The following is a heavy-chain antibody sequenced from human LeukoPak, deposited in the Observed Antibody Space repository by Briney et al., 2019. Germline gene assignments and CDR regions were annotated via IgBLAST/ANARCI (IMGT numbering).Heavy chain of an antibody. Sequence: GGFLRLSCEASGFTFDDYGMSWVRQAAGKGLEWVSAITNWNGGSTGYAGSVRGRFTVSRDNAKNSLYLQMNSLRAEDTALYYCARCSRSSTDCYSAFDIWGQGTVVTVSS. D-gene: IGHD2-2*02. CDR3: ARCSRSSTDCYSAFDI. V-gene: IGHV3-20*04. CDR1: GFTFDDYG. J-gene: IGHJ3*02. CDR2: ITNWNGGST.